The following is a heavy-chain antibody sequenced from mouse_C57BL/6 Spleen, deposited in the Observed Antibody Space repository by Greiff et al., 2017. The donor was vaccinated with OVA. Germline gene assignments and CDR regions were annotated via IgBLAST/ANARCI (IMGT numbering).Heavy chain of an antibody. CDR1: GFTFSSYA. CDR3: ARAHRYAMDY. J-gene: IGHJ4*01. V-gene: IGHV5-4*03. CDR2: ISDGGSYT. Sequence: EVKLMESGGGLVKPGGSLKLSCAASGFTFSSYAMSWVRQTPEKRLEWVATISDGGSYTYYPDNVKGRFTISRDNAKNNLYLQMSHLKSEDTAMYYWARAHRYAMDYWGQGTSVTVSS.